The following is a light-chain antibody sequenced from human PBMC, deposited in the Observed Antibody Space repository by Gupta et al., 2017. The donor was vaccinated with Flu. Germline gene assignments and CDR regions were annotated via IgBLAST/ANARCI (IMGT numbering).Light chain of an antibody. CDR1: QSVLNNADNTDY. J-gene: IGKJ4*02. V-gene: IGKV4-1*01. Sequence: TCRSSQSVLNNADNTDYFGWYQQKPGQPPKLLNYWASPRQAGVPDRFSGSGCGAHLPNTSSGLQAEDGAVYFCQQYYEIPVTFGGGTKVEIK. CDR2: WAS. CDR3: QQYYEIPVT.